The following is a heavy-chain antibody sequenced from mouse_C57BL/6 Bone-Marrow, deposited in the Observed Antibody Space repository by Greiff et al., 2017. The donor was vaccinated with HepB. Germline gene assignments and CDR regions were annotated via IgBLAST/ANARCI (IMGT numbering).Heavy chain of an antibody. CDR1: GYTFTNYW. Sequence: VKVVESGAELVRPGTSVKMSCKASGYTFTNYWIGWAKQRPGHGLEWIGDIYPGGGYTNYNEKFKGKATLTADKSSSTAYMQFSSLTSEDSAIYYCARLRLTTVVGFDYWGQGTTLTVSS. CDR3: ARLRLTTVVGFDY. CDR2: IYPGGGYT. D-gene: IGHD1-1*01. V-gene: IGHV1-63*01. J-gene: IGHJ2*01.